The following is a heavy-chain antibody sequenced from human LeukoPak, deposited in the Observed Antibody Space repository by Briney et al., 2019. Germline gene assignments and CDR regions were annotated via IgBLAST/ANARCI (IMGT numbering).Heavy chain of an antibody. CDR1: GFTFSSYA. D-gene: IGHD2/OR15-2a*01. CDR3: ARDPGGPLSRQFHY. V-gene: IGHV3-30-3*01. Sequence: PGGSLRLSCAASGFTFSSYAMHWVRQAPGKGLEWVAVISYDGSNKYYADSVKGRFTISRDNSKNTLYLQMNSLRAEDTAVYYCARDPGGPLSRQFHYWGQGTLVTVSS. CDR2: ISYDGSNK. J-gene: IGHJ4*02.